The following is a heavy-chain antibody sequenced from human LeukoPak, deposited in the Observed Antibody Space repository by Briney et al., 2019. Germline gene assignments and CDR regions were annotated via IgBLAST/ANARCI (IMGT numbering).Heavy chain of an antibody. Sequence: GSLRLSCGASGFTFTSYWMSWVRQAPGKGLEWAANIKQDGSEKNYVDSVKGRFTISRDNAKNSMSLQMNSLRAEDTAVYYCTREGILAGVDYWGQGTLVTVSS. CDR2: IKQDGSEK. CDR1: GFTFTSYW. V-gene: IGHV3-7*01. D-gene: IGHD6-13*01. CDR3: TREGILAGVDY. J-gene: IGHJ4*02.